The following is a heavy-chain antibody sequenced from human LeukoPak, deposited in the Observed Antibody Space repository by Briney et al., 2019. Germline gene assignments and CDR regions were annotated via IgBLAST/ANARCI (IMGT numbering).Heavy chain of an antibody. J-gene: IGHJ4*02. V-gene: IGHV3-23*01. Sequence: GGSLRLSCAASGFTFSTYGMSWVRQAPGKGLEWVSFISGSDRSTYYADSVKGRFTISRDNSKNTLYLQMNSLRAEDTAVYYCAKEGFSGYYRYWGQGTLVTVSS. D-gene: IGHD3-22*01. CDR3: AKEGFSGYYRY. CDR2: ISGSDRST. CDR1: GFTFSTYG.